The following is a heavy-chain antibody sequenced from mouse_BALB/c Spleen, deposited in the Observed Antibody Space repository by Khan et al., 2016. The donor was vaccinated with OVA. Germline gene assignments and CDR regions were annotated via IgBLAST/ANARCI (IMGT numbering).Heavy chain of an antibody. CDR1: GYTFTNYG. D-gene: IGHD2-10*01. Sequence: QIQLVQSGPELKKPGETVKISCKASGYTFTNYGMNWVKQSPGKALKWMGWINTYTGDPTYADEFKGRFAFSLETSASTAYLQINNLKNEDTATXFWARPPYFSYILDHWGQGTSVTVSS. CDR3: ARPPYFSYILDH. V-gene: IGHV9-3-1*01. J-gene: IGHJ4*01. CDR2: INTYTGDP.